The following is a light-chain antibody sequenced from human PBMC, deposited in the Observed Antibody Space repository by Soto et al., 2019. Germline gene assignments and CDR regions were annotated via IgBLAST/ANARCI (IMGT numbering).Light chain of an antibody. Sequence: QPVLTQPPSASGTPGQRVTLSCSGSSSNIGSNTVNWYQQLPGTAPKLLIYNDHQRPSGVPDRFSGSKSGTSASLAISGLQSEDEADSYYSAWDDSLNGVLFGGGTKLTVL. J-gene: IGLJ2*01. CDR1: SSNIGSNT. CDR2: NDH. V-gene: IGLV1-44*01. CDR3: SAWDDSLNGVL.